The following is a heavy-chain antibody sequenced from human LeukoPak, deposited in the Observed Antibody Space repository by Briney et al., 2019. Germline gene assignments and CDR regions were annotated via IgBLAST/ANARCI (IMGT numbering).Heavy chain of an antibody. CDR3: ARVGFRCSGGSCYPSDYYYYGMDV. Sequence: GGSLRLSCAASGFTVSSNYMSWVRQAPGKGLKWVSVIYSGGSTYYADSVKGRFTISRDNSKNTLYLQMNSLRAEDTAVYYCARVGFRCSGGSCYPSDYYYYGMDVWGQGTTVTVSS. D-gene: IGHD2-15*01. CDR2: IYSGGST. CDR1: GFTVSSNY. J-gene: IGHJ6*02. V-gene: IGHV3-66*01.